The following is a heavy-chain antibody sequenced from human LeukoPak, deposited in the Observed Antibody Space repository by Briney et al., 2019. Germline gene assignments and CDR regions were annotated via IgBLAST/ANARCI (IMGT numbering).Heavy chain of an antibody. D-gene: IGHD5-24*01. J-gene: IGHJ6*03. CDR2: INHSGST. CDR1: GGSFSGYY. V-gene: IGHV4-34*01. Sequence: SETLSLTCAVSGGSFSGYYWSWIRQPPGKGLEWIGEINHSGSTNYNPSLKSRVTISVDTSKNQFSLKLSSETAADTAVYYCAIGRDGYNYYYYYMDVWGKGTTVTVSS. CDR3: AIGRDGYNYYYYYMDV.